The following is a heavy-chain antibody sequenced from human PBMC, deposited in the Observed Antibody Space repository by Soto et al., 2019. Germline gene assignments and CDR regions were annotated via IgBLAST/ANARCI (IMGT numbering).Heavy chain of an antibody. CDR2: IHYSGST. CDR1: VGSISTYY. D-gene: IGHD3-10*01. CDR3: ARINLVYGSGRFWGPGWFGP. Sequence: PSETLSLTCTVSVGSISTYYWSWIRQSPGKGLEWIGYIHYSGSTNYNSSLKSRVTISVDTSKNQFSLKLSSVTAADTAVYYCARINLVYGSGRFWGPGWFGPWGQGTLVTVSS. V-gene: IGHV4-59*01. J-gene: IGHJ5*02.